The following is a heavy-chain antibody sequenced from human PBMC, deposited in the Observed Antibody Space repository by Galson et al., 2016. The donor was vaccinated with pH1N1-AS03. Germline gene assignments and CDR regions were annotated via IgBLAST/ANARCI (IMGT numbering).Heavy chain of an antibody. CDR3: ARAEGIASTTGD. V-gene: IGHV1-2*02. J-gene: IGHJ4*02. CDR1: GFAFTAYY. D-gene: IGHD6-13*01. CDR2: VNTKTGVT. Sequence: SVKVSCKASGFAFTAYYIHWVRQAPGQGLEWMGFVNTKTGVTIYAQKFKGRVTMTRDTSISTAYMELRGLGSDDSAFYYCARAEGIASTTGDRGQGSLITVSS.